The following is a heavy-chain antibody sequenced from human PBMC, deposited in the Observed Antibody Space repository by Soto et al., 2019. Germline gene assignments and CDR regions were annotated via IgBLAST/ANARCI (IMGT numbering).Heavy chain of an antibody. J-gene: IGHJ3*02. CDR1: GVSTSSGGSY. CDR2: IYYSGNT. D-gene: IGHD4-17*01. CDR3: ARGAADYGDAFDI. V-gene: IGHV4-31*03. Sequence: QVQLQESGPGLLKPSQTLSLTCTVSGVSTSSGGSYWTWIRQHPGKGLEWIGYIYYSGNTYYNPSIKSRVTISLDTSKNQFSLKRTSVTAADEAGYYCARGAADYGDAFDILGQGTMVTVSS.